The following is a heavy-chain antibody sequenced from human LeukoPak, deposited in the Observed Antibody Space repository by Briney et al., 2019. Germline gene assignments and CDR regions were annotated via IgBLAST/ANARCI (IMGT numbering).Heavy chain of an antibody. D-gene: IGHD6-19*01. Sequence: SETLSLTCTVSGGSISSGSYYWSWIRQPAGKGLEWIGRIYTSGSTNYNPSLKSRVTISVDTSKNQYSLKLSSVTAADTAVYYCARGVSWFSSGWGDWGQGTLVTVS. CDR1: GGSISSGSYY. CDR3: ARGVSWFSSGWGD. J-gene: IGHJ4*02. V-gene: IGHV4-61*02. CDR2: IYTSGST.